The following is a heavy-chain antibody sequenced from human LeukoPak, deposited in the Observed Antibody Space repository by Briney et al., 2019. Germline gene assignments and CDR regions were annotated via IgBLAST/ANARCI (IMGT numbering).Heavy chain of an antibody. CDR1: GFTFRSYG. D-gene: IGHD2-21*02. V-gene: IGHV3-23*01. Sequence: GGTLRLSCAASGFTFRSYGMSWVRQAPGKGLQWVSTMSATGSDIHHADSVKGRFTISRDNSKNTLYLQMNSLRAEDTAVYYFAKDLVTWASGNWYFDLWGRGTLVTVSS. J-gene: IGHJ2*01. CDR2: MSATGSDI. CDR3: AKDLVTWASGNWYFDL.